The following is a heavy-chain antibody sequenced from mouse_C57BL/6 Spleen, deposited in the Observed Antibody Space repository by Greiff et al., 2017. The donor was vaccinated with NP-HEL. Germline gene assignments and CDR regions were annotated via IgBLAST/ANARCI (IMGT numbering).Heavy chain of an antibody. CDR3: ARYCYEGDYYAMDY. CDR2: IDPSDSYT. D-gene: IGHD2-12*01. J-gene: IGHJ4*01. CDR1: GYTFTSYW. V-gene: IGHV1-69*01. Sequence: QVQLHQPGAELVMPGASVKLSCKASGYTFTSYWMHWVKQRPGQGLEWIGEIDPSDSYTNYNQKFKGKSTLTVDKSSSTAYMQLSSLTSEDSAVYYCARYCYEGDYYAMDYWGQGTSVTVSS.